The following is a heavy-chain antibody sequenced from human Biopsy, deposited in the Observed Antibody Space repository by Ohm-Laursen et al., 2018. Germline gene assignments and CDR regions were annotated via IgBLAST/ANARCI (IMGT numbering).Heavy chain of an antibody. Sequence: SRRLSCAASGFNLSAFALHWVRQASGRGLEWVGRIKKKSNNDATAYAESMKGRFSIFRDDSKSTSFLQMNSLKIEDTAVYFCTRSAGYGYDYWGQGILVTVSS. D-gene: IGHD5-12*01. J-gene: IGHJ4*02. CDR2: IKKKSNNDAT. CDR3: TRSAGYGYDY. CDR1: GFNLSAFA. V-gene: IGHV3-73*01.